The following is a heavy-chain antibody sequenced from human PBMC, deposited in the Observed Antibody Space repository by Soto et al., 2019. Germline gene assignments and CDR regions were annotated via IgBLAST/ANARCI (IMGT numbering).Heavy chain of an antibody. J-gene: IGHJ3*02. Sequence: GGSLRLSCAASGFTFSNAWMNWVRQAPGKGLEWVGRIKSKTDGGTTDYAAPVKGRFTISRDDSKNTLYLQMNSLKTEDTAVYYCTTDPMIEVDLTPFRAYDIWGQGTMVTVSS. CDR3: TTDPMIEVDLTPFRAYDI. CDR2: IKSKTDGGTT. CDR1: GFTFSNAW. V-gene: IGHV3-15*07. D-gene: IGHD3-22*01.